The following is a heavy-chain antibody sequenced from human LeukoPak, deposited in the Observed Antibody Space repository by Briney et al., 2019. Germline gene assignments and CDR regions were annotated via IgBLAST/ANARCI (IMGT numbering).Heavy chain of an antibody. CDR1: GFTFSSYA. CDR2: ISGSGGST. V-gene: IGHV3-23*01. J-gene: IGHJ3*02. D-gene: IGHD2-2*01. Sequence: GGSLRLSCAASGFTFSSYAMSWVRQAPGKGLEWVSAISGSGGSTYYADSVKGRFTVSRDNSKNTLYLQMNSLRAEDTAVYYCAKEALSYCSSTSCYLGAFDIWGQGTMVTVSS. CDR3: AKEALSYCSSTSCYLGAFDI.